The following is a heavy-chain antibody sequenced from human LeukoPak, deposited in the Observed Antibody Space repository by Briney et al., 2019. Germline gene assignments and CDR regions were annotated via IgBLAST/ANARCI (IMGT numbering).Heavy chain of an antibody. D-gene: IGHD2-21*02. V-gene: IGHV1-69*13. J-gene: IGHJ4*02. CDR2: IIPIFGTA. Sequence: ASVKVSCKASGGTFSSYAISWVRQAPGQGLEWMGGIIPIFGTANYAQKFQGRVTITADESTSTAYMELSSLKSEDTAVYYCARDSETYCGGDCYYDYWGQGTLVTVSS. CDR1: GGTFSSYA. CDR3: ARDSETYCGGDCYYDY.